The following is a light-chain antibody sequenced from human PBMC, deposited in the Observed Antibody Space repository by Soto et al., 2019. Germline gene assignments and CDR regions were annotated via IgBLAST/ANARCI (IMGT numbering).Light chain of an antibody. J-gene: IGKJ5*01. V-gene: IGKV1-12*01. Sequence: DVQLTQSPSCLSASVGDRISITCRASQGINSYVAWYQQKPGKAPKLLIYAASSLQSGVPSRFSGSESGADFTLTISSVQPEDSATYYCQQAATFPLTFGGGTRLEIK. CDR3: QQAATFPLT. CDR2: AAS. CDR1: QGINSY.